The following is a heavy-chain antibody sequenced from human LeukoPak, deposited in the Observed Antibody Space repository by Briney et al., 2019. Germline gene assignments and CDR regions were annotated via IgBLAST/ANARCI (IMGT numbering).Heavy chain of an antibody. CDR3: ARDHRYCSGGSCDNWFDP. CDR1: GGSISSYY. Sequence: SETLSLTCTVSGGSISSYYWSWIRQPPGKGLEWIGYIYYSGSTNYNPSLKSRVTISVDTSKNQFSLKLSSVTAADTAVYYCARDHRYCSGGSCDNWFDPWGQGTLVTVSS. V-gene: IGHV4-59*12. D-gene: IGHD2-15*01. J-gene: IGHJ5*02. CDR2: IYYSGST.